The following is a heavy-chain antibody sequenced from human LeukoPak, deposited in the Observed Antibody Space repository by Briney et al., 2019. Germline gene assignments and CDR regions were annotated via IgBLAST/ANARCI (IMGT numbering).Heavy chain of an antibody. J-gene: IGHJ4*02. V-gene: IGHV4-61*01. CDR1: GGSISSANYY. D-gene: IGHD5-12*01. CDR2: LYYSGST. Sequence: SETLSLTCTVSGGSISSANYYWTWIRQPPGKGLEWIGDLYYSGSTNCNPSLKSRVTISVDTSKNQFSLKLSSVTAADTAVYYCATPTRGFWGQGTLVTVSS. CDR3: ATPTRGF.